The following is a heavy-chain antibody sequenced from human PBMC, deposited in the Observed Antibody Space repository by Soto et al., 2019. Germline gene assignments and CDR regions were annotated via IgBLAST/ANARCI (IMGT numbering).Heavy chain of an antibody. CDR2: INTGNGDS. J-gene: IGHJ4*02. Sequence: ASVKVSCKTSGYVFTSFAIHWMRQAPGQGPEWMGWINTGNGDSKYSEKFQDRVTITRDTSATTAYMELSSLRSEDTAVYYCARSKTIVMPGFDHWGQGTLVTVSS. V-gene: IGHV1-3*04. CDR1: GYVFTSFA. CDR3: ARSKTIVMPGFDH. D-gene: IGHD2-21*01.